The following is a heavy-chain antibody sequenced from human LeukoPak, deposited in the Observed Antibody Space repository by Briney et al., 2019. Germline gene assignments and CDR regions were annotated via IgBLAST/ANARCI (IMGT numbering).Heavy chain of an antibody. CDR1: GGTFSSYA. J-gene: IGHJ3*02. D-gene: IGHD3-3*01. CDR3: ARGRSYDFWSGYYGAFDI. CDR2: MNPNSGNT. V-gene: IGHV1-8*03. Sequence: ASVKVSCKASGGTFSSYAINWVRQATGQGLEWMGWMNPNSGNTGYAQKFQGRVTITRNTSISTAYMELSSLRSEDTAVYYCARGRSYDFWSGYYGAFDIWGQGTMVTVSS.